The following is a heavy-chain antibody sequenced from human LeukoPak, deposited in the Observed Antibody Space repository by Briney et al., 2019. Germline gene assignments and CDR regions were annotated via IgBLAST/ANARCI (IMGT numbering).Heavy chain of an antibody. V-gene: IGHV3-23*01. CDR2: ISGSGGST. J-gene: IGHJ6*02. D-gene: IGHD2-2*02. CDR3: ARDLGPHCSSTSCYNDYYYGMDV. Sequence: GGSLRLSCAASGFTFSSYAMSWVRQAPGKGLEWVSAISGSGGSTYYADSVKGRFTISRDNSKNTLYLQMNSLRAEDTAVYYCARDLGPHCSSTSCYNDYYYGMDVWGQGTTVTVSS. CDR1: GFTFSSYA.